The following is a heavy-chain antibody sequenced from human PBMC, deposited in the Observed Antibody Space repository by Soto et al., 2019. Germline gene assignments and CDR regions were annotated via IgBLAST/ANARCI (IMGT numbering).Heavy chain of an antibody. CDR2: INSDGSNT. Sequence: EVQLVESGGGLVQPGGSLRLSCVASGFTFSSYWMHWVRQPPGKGLVWVSHINSDGSNTRYADSVKGRFTISRDNAENTLYLQMNSLRAEDTAVYYCARGSLVRGVFDYWGQGTLITVSS. CDR1: GFTFSSYW. CDR3: ARGSLVRGVFDY. V-gene: IGHV3-74*01. D-gene: IGHD3-10*01. J-gene: IGHJ4*02.